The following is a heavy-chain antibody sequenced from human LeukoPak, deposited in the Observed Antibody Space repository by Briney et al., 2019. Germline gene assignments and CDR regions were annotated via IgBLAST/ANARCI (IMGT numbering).Heavy chain of an antibody. Sequence: SETLSLTCTVSGGSISSSSYYWGWIRQPPGKGLEWIGSIYYSGSTYYNPSLKSRVTISVDTSKDQFSLKLSSVTAAGTAVYYCARAKVNDGGLIDYWGQGTLVTVSS. CDR2: IYYSGST. CDR1: GGSISSSSYY. V-gene: IGHV4-39*07. J-gene: IGHJ4*02. CDR3: ARAKVNDGGLIDY. D-gene: IGHD4-23*01.